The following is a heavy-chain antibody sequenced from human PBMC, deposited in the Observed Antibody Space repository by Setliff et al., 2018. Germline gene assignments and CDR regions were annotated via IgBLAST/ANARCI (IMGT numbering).Heavy chain of an antibody. CDR2: IIPNFGTT. CDR3: AREVVVVKSAINYYYYMDV. V-gene: IGHV1-69*05. Sequence: SVKVSCKASGGTFRSYGISWVRQAPGQGLEWMGGIIPNFGTTSYAQKFQGRVTITTDESTNTAYMELSSLKSDDTAVFYCAREVVVVKSAINYYYYMDVWGKGTTVTVSS. D-gene: IGHD2-2*01. CDR1: GGTFRSYG. J-gene: IGHJ6*03.